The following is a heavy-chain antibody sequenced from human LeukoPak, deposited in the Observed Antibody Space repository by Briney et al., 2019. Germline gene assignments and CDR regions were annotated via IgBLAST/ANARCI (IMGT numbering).Heavy chain of an antibody. CDR3: ARYIVVVPAAIGGWFDP. V-gene: IGHV1-46*01. J-gene: IGHJ5*02. Sequence: VSVKVSCKASGYTFTSYYMHWVRQAPGQGLEWMGIINPSGGSTSYAQKFQGRVTMTRDTSTSTVYMELSSLRSEDTAVYYCARYIVVVPAAIGGWFDPWGQGTLVTVSS. CDR2: INPSGGST. CDR1: GYTFTSYY. D-gene: IGHD2-2*02.